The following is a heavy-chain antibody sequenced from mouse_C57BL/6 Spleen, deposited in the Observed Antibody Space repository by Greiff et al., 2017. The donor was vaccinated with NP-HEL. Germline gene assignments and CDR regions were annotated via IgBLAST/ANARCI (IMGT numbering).Heavy chain of an antibody. J-gene: IGHJ3*01. CDR3: ARSIYDYDENWFAY. CDR2: ISSGGSYT. V-gene: IGHV5-6*01. D-gene: IGHD2-4*01. Sequence: EVQLQESGGDLVKPGGSLKLSCAASGFTFSSYGMSWVRQTPDKRLEWVATISSGGSYTYYPDSVKGRFTISRDNAKNTLYLQMSSLKSEDTAMYYCARSIYDYDENWFAYWGQGTLVTVSA. CDR1: GFTFSSYG.